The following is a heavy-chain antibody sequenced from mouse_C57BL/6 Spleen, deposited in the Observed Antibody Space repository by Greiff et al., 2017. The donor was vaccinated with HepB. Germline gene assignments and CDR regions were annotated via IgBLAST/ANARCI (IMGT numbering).Heavy chain of an antibody. CDR3: ARKGNYYGSSSYYAMDY. V-gene: IGHV1-9*01. D-gene: IGHD1-1*01. CDR2: ILPGSGST. CDR1: GYTFTGYW. Sequence: VKLMESGAELMKPGASVKLSCKATGYTFTGYWIEWVKQRPGHGLEWIGEILPGSGSTNYNEKFKGKATFTADTSSNTAYMQLSSLTTEDSAIYYCARKGNYYGSSSYYAMDYWGQGTSVTVSS. J-gene: IGHJ4*01.